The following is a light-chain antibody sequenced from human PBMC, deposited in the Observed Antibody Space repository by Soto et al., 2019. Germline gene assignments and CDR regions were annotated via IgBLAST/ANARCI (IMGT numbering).Light chain of an antibody. Sequence: QSVLTQPPSVSGAPGQRVTFSCTGSSSNIGAGYDVHWYQQLPGTAPKLLIYANSNRPSGVPDRFSGSKSGTSASLAITGLQAEDEADYYCQSYDNSLSGSGVFGTGTKLTVL. CDR3: QSYDNSLSGSGV. V-gene: IGLV1-40*01. CDR1: SSNIGAGYD. CDR2: ANS. J-gene: IGLJ1*01.